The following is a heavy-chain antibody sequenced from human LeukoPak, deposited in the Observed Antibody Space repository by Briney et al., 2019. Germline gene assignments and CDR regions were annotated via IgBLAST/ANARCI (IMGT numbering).Heavy chain of an antibody. V-gene: IGHV1-69*04. D-gene: IGHD6-19*01. CDR1: GGTFSSYT. CDR2: IIPILGIA. J-gene: IGHJ4*02. Sequence: GASVKVSCKASGGTFSSYTISWVLQAPGQGLEWMGRIIPILGIANYAQKFQGRVTITADKSTSTAYMELSSLRSEDTAVYYCARDIAVAGPIDYWGQGTLVTVSS. CDR3: ARDIAVAGPIDY.